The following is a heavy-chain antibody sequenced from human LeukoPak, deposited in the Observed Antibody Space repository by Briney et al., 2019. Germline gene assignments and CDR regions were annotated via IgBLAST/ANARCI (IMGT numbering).Heavy chain of an antibody. V-gene: IGHV4-34*01. J-gene: IGHJ3*01. Sequence: SETLSLTCAVYGGSFSGYYWSWIRQPPGKGLEWIGEINHSGSTNYNPSLKSRITISVDTSTNQFSLKLISVTASDTAMYYCARDVHIYGNAFGVWGQGTMVTVSS. CDR2: INHSGST. D-gene: IGHD1-1*01. CDR3: ARDVHIYGNAFGV. CDR1: GGSFSGYY.